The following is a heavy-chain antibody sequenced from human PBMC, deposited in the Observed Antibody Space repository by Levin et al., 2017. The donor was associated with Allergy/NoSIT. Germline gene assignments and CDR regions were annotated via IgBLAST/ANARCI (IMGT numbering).Heavy chain of an antibody. Sequence: GGSLRLSCAASGFTFSSYWMHWVRQAPGKGLVWVSRINSDGSSTSYADSVKGRFTISRDNAKNTLYLQMNSLRAEDTAVYYCASMAVYYYGSGSPRGGMDVWGQGTTVTVSS. CDR2: INSDGSST. CDR1: GFTFSSYW. J-gene: IGHJ6*02. V-gene: IGHV3-74*01. D-gene: IGHD3-10*01. CDR3: ASMAVYYYGSGSPRGGMDV.